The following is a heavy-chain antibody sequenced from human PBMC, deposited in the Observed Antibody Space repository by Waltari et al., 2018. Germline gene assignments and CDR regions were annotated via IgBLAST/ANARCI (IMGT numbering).Heavy chain of an antibody. D-gene: IGHD6-13*01. CDR3: ASLKVTIAALLDYFDY. Sequence: QLQLQESGPGLVKPSETLSLTCTVSGGSISSSSYYWGWIRQPPGKGMEWIGSSNYSGNNYYNPSLKRRVTISVDTSKNQFSLKLSSVTAADTAVYYCASLKVTIAALLDYFDYWGQGTLVTVSS. CDR2: SNYSGNN. CDR1: GGSISSSSYY. J-gene: IGHJ4*02. V-gene: IGHV4-39*07.